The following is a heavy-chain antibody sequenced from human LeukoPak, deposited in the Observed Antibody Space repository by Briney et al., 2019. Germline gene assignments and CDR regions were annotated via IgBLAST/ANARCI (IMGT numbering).Heavy chain of an antibody. CDR1: GFTFDDYV. D-gene: IGHD3-10*01. CDR2: ISWNSGNI. V-gene: IGHV3-9*01. Sequence: PGGSLRLSCAASGFTFDDYVMHWVRQAPGKGLEWVSGISWNSGNIGYADSVKGRFTISRDNAKNSLYLQMNSLRVEDTAVYYCAKDSGRTDAFGTSSPYYMDVWGKGTTVTISS. J-gene: IGHJ6*03. CDR3: AKDSGRTDAFGTSSPYYMDV.